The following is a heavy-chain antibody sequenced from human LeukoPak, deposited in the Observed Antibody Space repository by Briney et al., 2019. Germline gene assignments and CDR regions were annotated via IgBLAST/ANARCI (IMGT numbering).Heavy chain of an antibody. V-gene: IGHV3-30-3*01. J-gene: IGHJ4*02. Sequence: PGGSLRLSCAASGFTFSSYAMHWVRQAPGKGLERVAVISYDGSNKYYADSVKGRFTISRDNSKNTLYLQMNSLRAEDTAVYYCAREGVAQLDYWGQGTLVTVSS. D-gene: IGHD3-3*01. CDR2: ISYDGSNK. CDR1: GFTFSSYA. CDR3: AREGVAQLDY.